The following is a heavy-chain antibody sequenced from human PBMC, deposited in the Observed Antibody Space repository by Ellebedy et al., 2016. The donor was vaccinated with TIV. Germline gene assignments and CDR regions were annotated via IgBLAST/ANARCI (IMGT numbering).Heavy chain of an antibody. CDR2: KNQDGSEK. Sequence: GESLKISCAAPGFTFSSYWMSWVRQAPGKGLEWVANKNQDGSEKYYVDSVKGRFTISRDNAKNSLYLQMNSLGADDTAVYYCATDGSYGDYRSPTHGFEFWGQGTLVTVSS. V-gene: IGHV3-7*01. J-gene: IGHJ3*01. CDR1: GFTFSSYW. CDR3: ATDGSYGDYRSPTHGFEF. D-gene: IGHD4-17*01.